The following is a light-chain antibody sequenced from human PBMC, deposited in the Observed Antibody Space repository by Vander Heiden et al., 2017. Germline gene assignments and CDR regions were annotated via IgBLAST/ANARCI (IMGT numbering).Light chain of an antibody. J-gene: IGKJ2*01. CDR2: DAS. CDR1: QSVSSN. Sequence: EIVMTQSPATLSVSPGERATLSCRASQSVSSNLAWYQQKPGQAPRLLIYDASTRATGIPARFTGSGSGTECTLTISSLQSEDFAVYYCQQYNNWPARYTFGQGTKLEIK. CDR3: QQYNNWPARYT. V-gene: IGKV3-15*01.